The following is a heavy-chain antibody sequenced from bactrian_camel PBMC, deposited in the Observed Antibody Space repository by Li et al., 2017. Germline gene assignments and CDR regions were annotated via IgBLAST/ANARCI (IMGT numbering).Heavy chain of an antibody. J-gene: IGHJ6*01. CDR1: KFTYEPNC. Sequence: HVQLVESGGGSVQAGGSLRLSCTVSKFTYEPNCMAWSRQIPGNAREGVAGMSTGGGGTYYADSVKGRFTISHDAAKNTVYLQMNNQKPEDSGMYYCAVVKNPTKVRAAGIGSADFGYWGQGTQVTVS. CDR2: MSTGGGGT. V-gene: IGHV3S1*01. CDR3: AVVKNPTKVRAAGIGSADFGY. D-gene: IGHD2*01.